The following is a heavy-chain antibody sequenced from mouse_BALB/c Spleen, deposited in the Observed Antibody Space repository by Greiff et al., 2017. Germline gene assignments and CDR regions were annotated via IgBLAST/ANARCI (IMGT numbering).Heavy chain of an antibody. V-gene: IGHV1-80*01. CDR3: ARPGAYYGNYGGAMDY. D-gene: IGHD2-1*01. CDR1: GYAFSSYW. J-gene: IGHJ4*01. CDR2: IYPGDGDT. Sequence: QVQLQQSGAELVRPGSSVKISCKASGYAFSSYWMNWVKQRPGQGLEWIGQIYPGDGDTNYNGKFKGKATLTADKSSSTAYMQLSSLTSEDSAVYFCARPGAYYGNYGGAMDYWGRGTSVTVSS.